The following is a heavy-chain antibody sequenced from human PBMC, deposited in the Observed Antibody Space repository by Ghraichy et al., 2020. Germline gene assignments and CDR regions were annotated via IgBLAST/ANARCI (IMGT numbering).Heavy chain of an antibody. D-gene: IGHD3-10*01. J-gene: IGHJ4*02. CDR3: ARVMVRGVIRY. Sequence: SETLSLTCAVYGGSFSGYYWSWIRQPPGKGLEWIGEINHSGSTNYNPSLKSRVTISVDTSKDQFSLKLSSVTAADTAVYYCARVMVRGVIRYWGQGTLVTVSS. CDR2: INHSGST. V-gene: IGHV4-34*01. CDR1: GGSFSGYY.